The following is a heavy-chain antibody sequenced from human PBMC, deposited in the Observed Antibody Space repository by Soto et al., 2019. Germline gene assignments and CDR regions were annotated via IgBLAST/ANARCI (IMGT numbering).Heavy chain of an antibody. CDR3: ARHVFAPGGRWFGP. CDR1: GGSISSYY. V-gene: IGHV4-59*08. J-gene: IGHJ5*02. Sequence: KPSETLSLICTVSGGSISSYYWSWIRQPPGKGLEWIGYIYYSGSTNYNPSLKSRVTISVDTSKNQFSLKLSSVTAADTALYFCARHVFAPGGRWFGPWGPGLLVTVSS. CDR2: IYYSGST. D-gene: IGHD2-15*01.